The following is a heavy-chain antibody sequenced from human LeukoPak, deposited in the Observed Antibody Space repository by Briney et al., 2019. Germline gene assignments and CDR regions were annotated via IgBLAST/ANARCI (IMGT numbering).Heavy chain of an antibody. J-gene: IGHJ4*02. CDR1: GYTFTGYY. V-gene: IGHV1-2*02. Sequence: GASVKVSCKASGYTFTGYYMHWVRQAPGQGLEWMGWINPNSGGTNYAQKFQGRVTMTRDTSISTAFMELSRLRSDDTAVYYCARVAAYMVVVAWYYFDYWGQGTLVTVSS. D-gene: IGHD2-15*01. CDR3: ARVAAYMVVVAWYYFDY. CDR2: INPNSGGT.